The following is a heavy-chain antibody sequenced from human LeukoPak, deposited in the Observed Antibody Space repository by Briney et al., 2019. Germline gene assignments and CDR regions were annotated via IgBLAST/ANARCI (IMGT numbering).Heavy chain of an antibody. CDR2: MYYSGST. CDR3: ARPYYYDSRIDP. V-gene: IGHV4-30-4*01. D-gene: IGHD3-22*01. Sequence: SETLSLTCTVSGGSISSGDYYWSGIRQPPGKGLEWIAYMYYSGSTYYNPSLKSRVTMSADTSNHQISLKLSSVTAADTAVHYCARPYYYDSRIDPWGQGILVTVSS. J-gene: IGHJ5*02. CDR1: GGSISSGDYY.